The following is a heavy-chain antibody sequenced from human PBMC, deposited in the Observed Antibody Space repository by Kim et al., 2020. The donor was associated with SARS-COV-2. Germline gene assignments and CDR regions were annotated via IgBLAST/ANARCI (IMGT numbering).Heavy chain of an antibody. V-gene: IGHV1-2*06. CDR3: ARADTGGNFDL. Sequence: ASVKVSCKASGYTFTGNYIHWVRQAPGQGLEWIGRINPNRGGTNYAQKFQGRVTLTSDTSISTTYMELNRLRSDETAVFYCARADTGGNFDLWGRGTLVT. CDR1: GYTFTGNY. D-gene: IGHD3-16*01. CDR2: INPNRGGT. J-gene: IGHJ2*01.